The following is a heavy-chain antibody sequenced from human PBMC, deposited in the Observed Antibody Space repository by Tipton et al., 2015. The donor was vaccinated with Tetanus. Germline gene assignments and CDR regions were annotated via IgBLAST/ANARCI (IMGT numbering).Heavy chain of an antibody. CDR1: SGSISTYY. J-gene: IGHJ4*02. D-gene: IGHD6-19*01. Sequence: TLSLTCTVSSGSISTYYWSWIRQPPGKGLEWIGYINYSGSTNYNPSLRSRVTISVDTSKTHFYLNLSSVTAADTAVYYCARPIKQWLVPVDSWGQGTLVTVSS. V-gene: IGHV4-59*12. CDR3: ARPIKQWLVPVDS. CDR2: INYSGST.